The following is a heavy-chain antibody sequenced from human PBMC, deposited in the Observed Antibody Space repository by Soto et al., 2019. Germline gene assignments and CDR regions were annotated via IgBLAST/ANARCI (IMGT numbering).Heavy chain of an antibody. J-gene: IGHJ6*02. CDR1: GFTFSSYW. Sequence: GGSLRLSCSASGFTFSSYWMHWGRQAPGKGLVWVSRINSDGSSTSYADSVKGRFTISRDNAKNTLYLQMNSLRAEDTAVYYCARKVNSDYYGMDVWGQGTTVTVSS. V-gene: IGHV3-74*01. CDR3: ARKVNSDYYGMDV. CDR2: INSDGSST. D-gene: IGHD3-10*01.